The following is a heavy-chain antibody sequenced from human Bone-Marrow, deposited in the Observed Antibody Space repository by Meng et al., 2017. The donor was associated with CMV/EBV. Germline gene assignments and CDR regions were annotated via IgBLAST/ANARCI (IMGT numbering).Heavy chain of an antibody. D-gene: IGHD3-22*01. J-gene: IGHJ4*02. CDR2: IKPSFGTE. V-gene: IGHV1-69*06. CDR1: NKDG. CDR3: ARGQVRYYDSSGYYSPDY. Sequence: NKDGSSWGRQGPGKGLEGRGGIKPSFGTENEAQKVQGRVTMTADKSTSTAYMEMSSLRSEDTAVYYCARGQVRYYDSSGYYSPDYWGQGTLVTVSS.